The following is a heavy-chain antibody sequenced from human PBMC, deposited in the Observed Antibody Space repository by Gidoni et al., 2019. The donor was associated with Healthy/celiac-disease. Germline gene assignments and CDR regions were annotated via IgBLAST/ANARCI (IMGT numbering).Heavy chain of an antibody. J-gene: IGHJ4*02. V-gene: IGHV3-15*01. D-gene: IGHD2-15*01. CDR1: GCTFSNAW. Sequence: EVQLVESGGGLVKPGGSLRLSCAASGCTFSNAWMSWVRQAPGKGLEWVGRIKSKTDGGTTDYAAPVKGRFTISRDDSKNTLYLQMNSLKTEDTAVYYCTTLTFTPRMDVVVAATPFDYWGQGTLATVSS. CDR3: TTLTFTPRMDVVVAATPFDY. CDR2: IKSKTDGGTT.